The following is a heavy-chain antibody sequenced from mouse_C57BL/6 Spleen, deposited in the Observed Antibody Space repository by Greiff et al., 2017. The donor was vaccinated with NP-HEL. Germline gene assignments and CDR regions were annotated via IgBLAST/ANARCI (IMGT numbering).Heavy chain of an antibody. CDR1: GFTFSSYG. CDR2: ISSGGSYT. D-gene: IGHD1-1*01. CDR3: ARHYYGSSYYFDY. V-gene: IGHV5-6*01. Sequence: EVQGVESGGDLVKPGGSLKLSCAASGFTFSSYGMSWVRQTPDTRLEWVATISSGGSYTYYPDSVKGRFTISRDNAKNTLYLQMSSLKSEDTAMYYCARHYYGSSYYFDYWGQGTTLTVSS. J-gene: IGHJ2*01.